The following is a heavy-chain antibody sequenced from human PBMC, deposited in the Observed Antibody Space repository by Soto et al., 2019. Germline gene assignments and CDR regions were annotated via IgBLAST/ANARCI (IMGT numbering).Heavy chain of an antibody. Sequence: QVQLVESGGGVVQPGRSLRLSCAASGFTFNNYGMHWARQAPGKGLEWVAAILNDGSDKYYADSVKGRLTISRDNSKNTVFLQMSSLRAEDTAVYYCAKDQARAASHGIDWGQGTMVTVSS. CDR2: ILNDGSDK. J-gene: IGHJ3*01. CDR1: GFTFNNYG. CDR3: AKDQARAASHGID. V-gene: IGHV3-30*18. D-gene: IGHD6-13*01.